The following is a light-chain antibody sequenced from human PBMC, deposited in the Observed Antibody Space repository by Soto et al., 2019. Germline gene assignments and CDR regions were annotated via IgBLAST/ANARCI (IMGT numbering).Light chain of an antibody. CDR2: GAS. Sequence: EIVLTQSPGTLSLSPGERATLSCRASQSVSSSFLAWYQQKPGQAPSLLIYGASSRATGIPDRFSGSGSGTDFTLTILRLEPEDFAVYYCQQYGSSPNTFGQGTRLEIK. CDR1: QSVSSSF. V-gene: IGKV3-20*01. CDR3: QQYGSSPNT. J-gene: IGKJ5*01.